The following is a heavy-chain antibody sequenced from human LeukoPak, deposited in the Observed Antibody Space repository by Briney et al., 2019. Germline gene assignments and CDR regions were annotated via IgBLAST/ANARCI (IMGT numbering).Heavy chain of an antibody. D-gene: IGHD5-18*01. CDR3: ARLRGYSYGLDY. J-gene: IGHJ4*02. Sequence: GGSLRLSCAASGFSFSDHYMSWIRQTPGKGLEWVSYISSSRSFTNYADSVKGRFTISRDTAKNSLYLQMNSLRAEDTAVYYCARLRGYSYGLDYWGQGILVTVSS. CDR1: GFSFSDHY. CDR2: ISSSRSFT. V-gene: IGHV3-11*03.